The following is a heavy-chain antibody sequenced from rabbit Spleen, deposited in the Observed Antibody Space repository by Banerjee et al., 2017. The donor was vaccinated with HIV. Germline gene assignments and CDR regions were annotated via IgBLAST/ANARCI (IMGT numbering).Heavy chain of an antibody. Sequence: QEQLEESGGDLVKPEGSLTLNCTASGIDFSNYYYMCWVRQAPGKGLEWIACIYTGNRKTYYASWAKGRFTISKTSSTTVTLRVTSLTGADTATYFCARSHYLDYFNLWGPGTLVTVS. CDR3: ARSHYLDYFNL. D-gene: IGHD2-1*01. V-gene: IGHV1S45*01. CDR2: IYTGNRKT. J-gene: IGHJ4*01. CDR1: GIDFSNYYY.